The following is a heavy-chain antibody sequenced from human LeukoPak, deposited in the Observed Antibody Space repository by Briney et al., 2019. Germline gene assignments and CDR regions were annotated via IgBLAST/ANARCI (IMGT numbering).Heavy chain of an antibody. CDR2: IKQDGSEK. D-gene: IGHD3-22*01. V-gene: IGHV3-7*05. J-gene: IGHJ4*02. CDR3: ARGGYYDSSGRNFDY. CDR1: GFTFSNYW. Sequence: GGSLTLSCAASGFTFSNYWMSWVRQAPGKGLEWVAKIKQDGSEKYYVDSVKGRFTISRDNAKNSLYLQMNSLRAEDTAVYYCARGGYYDSSGRNFDYWGQGTLVTVSS.